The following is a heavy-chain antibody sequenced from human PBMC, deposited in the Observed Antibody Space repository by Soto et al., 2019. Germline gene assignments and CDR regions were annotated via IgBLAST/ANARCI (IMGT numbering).Heavy chain of an antibody. Sequence: GESLKISCAASGFTFSSYAMSWVRQAPGKGLEWVSAISGSGGSTYYADSVKGRFTISRDNSKNTLYLQMNSLRAEDTAVYYCAKVPLTIFGVVILPNWGQGTLVTVSS. CDR2: ISGSGGST. D-gene: IGHD3-3*01. V-gene: IGHV3-23*01. J-gene: IGHJ4*02. CDR3: AKVPLTIFGVVILPN. CDR1: GFTFSSYA.